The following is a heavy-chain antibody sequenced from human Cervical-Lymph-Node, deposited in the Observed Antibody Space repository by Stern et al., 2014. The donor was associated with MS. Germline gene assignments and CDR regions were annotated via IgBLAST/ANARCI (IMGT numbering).Heavy chain of an antibody. V-gene: IGHV4-39*01. J-gene: IGHJ4*02. CDR3: ARHEASTGVYYFDN. Sequence: QVQLQESGPGLVKPSETLSLTCTVSGGSIRSNNYYWGWIRQPPGKGLDXFGSRNMIYCGSTYYNPSLKSRFTIPGDTSKNQFSLRVSSVTAADTAVYFCARHEASTGVYYFDNWGQGTLVTVSS. D-gene: IGHD1-1*01. CDR2: MIYCGST. CDR1: GGSIRSNNYY.